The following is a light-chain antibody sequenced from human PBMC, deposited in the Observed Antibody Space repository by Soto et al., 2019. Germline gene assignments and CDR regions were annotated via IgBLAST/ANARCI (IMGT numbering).Light chain of an antibody. CDR2: DVS. J-gene: IGLJ2*01. CDR1: SSDVGDYNY. CDR3: SSYSGSSTSVL. V-gene: IGLV2-14*01. Sequence: QSAPTQPASVSGSPGQSITISCTGSSSDVGDYNYVSWYQQHPDKAPKLMIYDVSNRPSGVSDRFSGSKSGNTASLTISGLQAEDEADYYCSSYSGSSTSVLFGGGTKLTVL.